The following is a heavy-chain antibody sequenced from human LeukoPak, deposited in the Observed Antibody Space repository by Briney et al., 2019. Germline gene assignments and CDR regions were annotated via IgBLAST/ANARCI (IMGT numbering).Heavy chain of an antibody. V-gene: IGHV3-73*01. CDR1: GFTFSASP. CDR3: TTPSGSFGDYYYYYVDV. Sequence: GSLRLSCAASGFTFSASPIHWVRQASGKGLEWVGRIRSKVNNYATAYAASVKGRFTISRDDSKNTAYLQMNSLKTEDTAVYYCTTPSGSFGDYYYYYVDVWGKVTTVTVSS. CDR2: IRSKVNNYAT. D-gene: IGHD1-26*01. J-gene: IGHJ6*03.